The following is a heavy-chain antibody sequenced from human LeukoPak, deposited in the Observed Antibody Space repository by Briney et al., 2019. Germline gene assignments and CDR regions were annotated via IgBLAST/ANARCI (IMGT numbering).Heavy chain of an antibody. V-gene: IGHV3-21*01. J-gene: IGHJ3*02. CDR3: ATTYSSSWHSDAFDI. CDR2: ISSSNTYI. CDR1: GFTFSSYS. D-gene: IGHD6-13*01. Sequence: GGSLRLSCAASGFTFSSYSMNWVRQAPGKGLEWVSSISSSNTYIYYADSVKGRFTISRDNAKNSLYLQMNSLRAEDTAVYYCATTYSSSWHSDAFDIWGQGTMVTVSS.